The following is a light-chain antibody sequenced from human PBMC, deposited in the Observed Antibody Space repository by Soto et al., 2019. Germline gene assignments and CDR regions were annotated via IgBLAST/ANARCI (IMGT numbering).Light chain of an antibody. CDR2: GVS. J-gene: IGLJ2*01. V-gene: IGLV2-14*01. CDR1: SSDVGGYKY. CDR3: ASYTSSSTSVI. Sequence: QSALTQPASVSESPAQSITISCTGTSSDVGGYKYVSWYQQHPDKAPKLIIFGVSNRPSGISSRFSGSKSGNTASLTIAGLQAEDEADYFCASYTSSSTSVIFGRGTKLTVL.